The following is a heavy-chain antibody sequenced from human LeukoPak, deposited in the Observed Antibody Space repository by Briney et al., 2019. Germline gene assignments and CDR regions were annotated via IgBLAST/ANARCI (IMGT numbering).Heavy chain of an antibody. CDR3: ARKDGDL. J-gene: IGHJ4*02. CDR1: GGSVSSYH. CDR2: LYSSGST. V-gene: IGHV4-4*07. Sequence: SETLSLTCTVSGGSVSSYHWTWIRQPAGKGLEWIGRLYSSGSTNYNPSLKSRFTMSLDTSKNQFSLKLNSVTAADTAVYFCARKDGDLWGQGTLVTVSS.